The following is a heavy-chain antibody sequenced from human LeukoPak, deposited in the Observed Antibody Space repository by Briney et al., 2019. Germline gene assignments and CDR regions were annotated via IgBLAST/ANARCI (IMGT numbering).Heavy chain of an antibody. V-gene: IGHV6-1*01. CDR3: AAGSSGSSNYYFDY. CDR2: TYYRSRWYN. CDR1: GDSVSSNSAA. J-gene: IGHJ4*02. D-gene: IGHD3-10*01. Sequence: SQTLSLTCAISGDSVSSNSAAWHWVRQSPSRGLEWLGRTYYRSRWYNDYAVSVKSRITINAHTSKNQFSLQMNSVTPEDTAAYYCAAGSSGSSNYYFDYWGQGTLVTVSS.